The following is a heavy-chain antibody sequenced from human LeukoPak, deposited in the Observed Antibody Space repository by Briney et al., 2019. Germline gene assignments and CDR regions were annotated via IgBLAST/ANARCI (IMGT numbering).Heavy chain of an antibody. J-gene: IGHJ4*02. CDR3: AQVYSRIAAAGTFDY. Sequence: PGGSLRLSCAASGFTFSSYAMSWVRQAPGKGLEWVSAISGSGGSTYYADSVKGRFTISRDNSKNTLYQQMNSLRAEDTAVYYCAQVYSRIAAAGTFDYWGQGTLVTVSS. D-gene: IGHD6-13*01. CDR2: ISGSGGST. V-gene: IGHV3-23*01. CDR1: GFTFSSYA.